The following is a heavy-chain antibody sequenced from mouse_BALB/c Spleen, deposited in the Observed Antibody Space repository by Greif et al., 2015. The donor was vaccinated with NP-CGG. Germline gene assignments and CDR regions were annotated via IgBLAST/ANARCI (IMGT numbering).Heavy chain of an antibody. CDR1: GYSITSDYA. CDR2: ISYSGST. Sequence: VQLQQSGPGLVKPSQSLSLTCTVTGYSITSDYAWNWIRQFPGNKLEWMGYISYSGSTSYNPSLKSRISITRDTSKNQFFLQLNSVTTEDTATYYCASFAYWGQGTLVTVSA. V-gene: IGHV3-2*02. CDR3: ASFAY. J-gene: IGHJ3*01.